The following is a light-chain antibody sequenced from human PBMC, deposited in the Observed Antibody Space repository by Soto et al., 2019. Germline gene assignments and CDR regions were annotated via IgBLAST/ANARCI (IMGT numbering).Light chain of an antibody. CDR1: SSDVGGYNH. V-gene: IGLV2-14*01. CDR3: SSFTSTSTNYV. Sequence: QSALTQPASVSGSPGQSITISCTGTSSDVGGYNHVSWYQQHPGKAPTLMIYDVSNRPSGVSNRFSGSKSGNTASLTISGLQPEDEADYYCSSFTSTSTNYVFGTGTKLTVL. CDR2: DVS. J-gene: IGLJ1*01.